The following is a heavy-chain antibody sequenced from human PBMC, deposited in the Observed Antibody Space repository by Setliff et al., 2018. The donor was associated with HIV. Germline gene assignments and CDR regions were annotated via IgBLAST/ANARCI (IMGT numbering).Heavy chain of an antibody. CDR2: ISSSSSYT. Sequence: GGSLRLSCAASGFTFSDYYMSWIRQAPGKGLEWVSYISSSSSYTNYADSVKGRFTISRDDAKNSLFLQMNSLRAEDTDVYYCARDNVGMRSFDYWGQGTLVTVSS. CDR3: ARDNVGMRSFDY. CDR1: GFTFSDYY. J-gene: IGHJ4*02. V-gene: IGHV3-11*05. D-gene: IGHD2-8*01.